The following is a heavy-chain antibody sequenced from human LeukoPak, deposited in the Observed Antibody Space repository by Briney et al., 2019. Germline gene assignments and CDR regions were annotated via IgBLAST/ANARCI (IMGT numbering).Heavy chain of an antibody. CDR2: INADTGNT. V-gene: IGHV1-3*03. CDR1: GHTFTSYG. CDR3: ARSGGSRGTVTPPGDF. J-gene: IGHJ4*02. Sequence: ASVKVSCKASGHTFTSYGISWVRQAPGQRLEWMGWINADTGNTKCSQEFQGRLTITRDTSASTVYMDLSSLKSEDMAVYYCARSGGSRGTVTPPGDFWGQGTLVTVSS. D-gene: IGHD4-17*01.